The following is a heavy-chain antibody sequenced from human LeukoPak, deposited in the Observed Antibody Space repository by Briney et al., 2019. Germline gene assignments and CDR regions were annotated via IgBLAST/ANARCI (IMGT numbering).Heavy chain of an antibody. CDR2: ISAYNGNT. J-gene: IGHJ5*02. V-gene: IGHV1-18*01. D-gene: IGHD6-13*01. CDR3: ARAGSPYRSSSYGGPRMIYIWFAP. CDR1: GYTFSSYG. Sequence: ASVKVSCKASGYTFSSYGISWVRQAPGQGLEWMGWISAYNGNTNYAQRLQGRVTMTTDTSTSTAYMELRSLTSDDTAVYFCARAGSPYRSSSYGGPRMIYIWFAPWGHGALGTVSS.